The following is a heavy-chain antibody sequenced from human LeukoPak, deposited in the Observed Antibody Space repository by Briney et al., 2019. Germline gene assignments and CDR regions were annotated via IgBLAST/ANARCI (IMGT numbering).Heavy chain of an antibody. CDR1: GFTFSSYG. D-gene: IGHD5-18*01. CDR3: AKGIGYSYGYLDY. CDR2: ISYDGSNK. Sequence: GGSLRLSCAASGFTFSSYGMHWVRQAPGKGLEWVAVISYDGSNKYYADSVKGRFTISRDNSKNTLYLQMNSLRAEDTAVYYCAKGIGYSYGYLDYWGQGTLVTVSS. J-gene: IGHJ4*02. V-gene: IGHV3-30*18.